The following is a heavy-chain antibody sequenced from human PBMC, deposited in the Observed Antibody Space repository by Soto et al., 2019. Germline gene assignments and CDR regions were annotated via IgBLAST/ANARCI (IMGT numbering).Heavy chain of an antibody. Sequence: SGNVSCNATGYTFTSYDINWERQATGQGLEWMGWMNPNSGNTGYAQKFQGRVTMTTDTSTSTAYMELRSLRSDDTAVYYCARDENYYGSWPEDDALDIWGQGTMVTV. CDR1: GYTFTSYD. CDR3: ARDENYYGSWPEDDALDI. CDR2: MNPNSGNT. J-gene: IGHJ3*02. D-gene: IGHD3-10*01. V-gene: IGHV1-8*01.